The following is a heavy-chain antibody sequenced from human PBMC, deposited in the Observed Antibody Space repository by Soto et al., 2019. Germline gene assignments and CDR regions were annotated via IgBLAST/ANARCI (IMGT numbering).Heavy chain of an antibody. Sequence: SETLSLTCTVSGGSINNYYWSWIRQPPGKGLEWIGHIYYSGSTNYNPSLKSRITISIDTYKNQFSLTLSSVTAADTAAYYCARDYYDSSGYYGYYYYGMDVWGQGITVTVSS. CDR3: ARDYYDSSGYYGYYYYGMDV. J-gene: IGHJ6*02. D-gene: IGHD3-22*01. CDR2: IYYSGST. CDR1: GGSINNYY. V-gene: IGHV4-59*01.